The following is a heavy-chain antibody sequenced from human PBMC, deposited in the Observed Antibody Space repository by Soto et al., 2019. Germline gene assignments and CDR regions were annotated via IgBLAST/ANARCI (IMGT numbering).Heavy chain of an antibody. CDR2: INAGNGNT. V-gene: IGHV1-3*01. Sequence: ASVNVSCKASGYTFTSHVMYWVRQAPGQRLEWMGWINAGNGNTKYSQKFQGRVTITRDTSASTAYMELSSLRSEDTAVYYCARESYSSGWSHSDYWGQGTLVTVSS. CDR3: ARESYSSGWSHSDY. J-gene: IGHJ4*02. CDR1: GYTFTSHV. D-gene: IGHD6-19*01.